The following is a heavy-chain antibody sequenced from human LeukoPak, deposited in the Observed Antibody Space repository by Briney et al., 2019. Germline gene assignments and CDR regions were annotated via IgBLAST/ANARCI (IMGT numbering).Heavy chain of an antibody. J-gene: IGHJ4*02. D-gene: IGHD3-10*01. V-gene: IGHV4-39*07. CDR2: IYYSGST. Sequence: PSETLSLTCTVSGGSISSSSYYWGWIRQPPGKGLEWIGSIYYSGSTYYNPSLKSRVTISVDTSKNQFSLKLSSVTAADTAVYYCATSSYGSGSYRWGQGTLVTVSS. CDR1: GGSISSSSYY. CDR3: ATSSYGSGSYR.